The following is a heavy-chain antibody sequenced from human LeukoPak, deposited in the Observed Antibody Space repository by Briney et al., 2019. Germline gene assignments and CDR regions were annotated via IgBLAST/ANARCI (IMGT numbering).Heavy chain of an antibody. CDR3: AKARGVGGRPGNLEY. V-gene: IGHV1-2*02. J-gene: IGHJ4*02. Sequence: ASVKVSCKASEYTFTGYYIHWVRQAPGQGLEWMGWINPNSGGTKYAQKFQGRVTMTSDTSISTAYMDLTRLTSDGTAIYLYAKARGVGGRPGNLEYWGQGTQVTVSS. D-gene: IGHD3-10*01. CDR2: INPNSGGT. CDR1: EYTFTGYY.